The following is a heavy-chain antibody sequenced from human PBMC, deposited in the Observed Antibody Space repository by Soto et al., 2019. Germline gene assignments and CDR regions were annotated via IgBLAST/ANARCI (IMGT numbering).Heavy chain of an antibody. Sequence: GGSLRLSCAASGFTFSSYSMNWVRQAPGKGLEWVSNISSSSSTIYYADSVKGRFTISRDNAKNTVYLEMNSLRAEDTAVYYCAKGGRQWLVTSDFNYWGQGALVTVSS. V-gene: IGHV3-48*01. D-gene: IGHD6-19*01. CDR2: ISSSSSTI. J-gene: IGHJ4*02. CDR3: AKGGRQWLVTSDFNY. CDR1: GFTFSSYS.